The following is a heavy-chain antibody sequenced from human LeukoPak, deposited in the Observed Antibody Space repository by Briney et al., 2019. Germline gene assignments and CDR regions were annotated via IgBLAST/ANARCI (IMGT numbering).Heavy chain of an antibody. J-gene: IGHJ5*02. Sequence: SQTLSLTCTVSGGSISSGGYYWSWIRQRPGKGLEWIGCIYYSGSTYYNPSLKSRVTISVDTSKNQFSLKLSSVTAADRAVYYCAREQRYYYGSGSPLGPWGQGTLVTVSS. CDR2: IYYSGST. V-gene: IGHV4-31*03. CDR3: AREQRYYYGSGSPLGP. D-gene: IGHD3-10*01. CDR1: GGSISSGGYY.